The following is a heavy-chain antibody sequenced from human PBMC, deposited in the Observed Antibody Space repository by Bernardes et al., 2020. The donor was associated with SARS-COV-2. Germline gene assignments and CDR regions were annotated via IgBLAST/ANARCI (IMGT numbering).Heavy chain of an antibody. D-gene: IGHD4-17*01. J-gene: IGHJ5*02. CDR1: GSTFSTFN. CDR3: ARGHYEGA. CDR2: ITPSSDYV. Sequence: VGSLSLSCAASGSTFSTFNMNWVRQTPGKGLEWVSSITPSSDYVSYAESVKGRFTISRDNAKNYLYLQMNSLRAEDTAVYYCARGHYEGAWGQGTLVTISS. V-gene: IGHV3-21*01.